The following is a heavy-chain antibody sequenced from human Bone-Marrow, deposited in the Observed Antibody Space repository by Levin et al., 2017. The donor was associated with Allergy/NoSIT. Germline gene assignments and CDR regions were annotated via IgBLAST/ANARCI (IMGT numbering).Heavy chain of an antibody. D-gene: IGHD4-11*01. Sequence: GESLKISCKGTGYSFTTYWIAWVRQMPGKGLEWMGIIYPGDSDTRYSPSFQGQVTFSVDKSIDTAYLQWSSLMASDTAMYYCTRPRASKPPNCRSNNCPVGEDAYDMWGQGTMVTVSS. CDR3: TRPRASKPPNCRSNNCPVGEDAYDM. CDR1: GYSFTTYW. CDR2: IYPGDSDT. V-gene: IGHV5-51*01. J-gene: IGHJ3*02.